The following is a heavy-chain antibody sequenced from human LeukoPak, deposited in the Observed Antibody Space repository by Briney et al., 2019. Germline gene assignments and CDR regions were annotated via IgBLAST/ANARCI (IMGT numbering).Heavy chain of an antibody. J-gene: IGHJ2*01. V-gene: IGHV4-4*09. CDR1: GGSISSYY. CDR3: ARTGPDYYDGSGYDPGWYFDL. Sequence: SETLSLTCTVPGGSISSYYWSWIRQPPGKGLEWIGYIYTSGSTNYNPSLKSRVTISVDTSKNQFSLKLSSVTAADTAVYYCARTGPDYYDGSGYDPGWYFDLWGRGTLVTVSS. D-gene: IGHD3-22*01. CDR2: IYTSGST.